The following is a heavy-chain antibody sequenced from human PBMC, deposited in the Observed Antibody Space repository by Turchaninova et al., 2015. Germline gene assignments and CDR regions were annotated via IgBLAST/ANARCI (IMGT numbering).Heavy chain of an antibody. Sequence: QVQLQESGPGLVKPSETLSLTCPVSGGSFNSYYWNWLRQPPGKGLEWIGDLYYTGSTNSNPSLRSRVTISVDTSKNQVSLKLTSVTAADTAVYYCARSVTTVVHFPYWGQGTLVTVSS. V-gene: IGHV4-59*12. J-gene: IGHJ4*02. CDR3: ARSVTTVVHFPY. CDR1: GGSFNSYY. D-gene: IGHD4-11*01. CDR2: LYYTGST.